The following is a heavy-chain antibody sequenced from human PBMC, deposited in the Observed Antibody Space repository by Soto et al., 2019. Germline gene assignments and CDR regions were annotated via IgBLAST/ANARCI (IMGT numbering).Heavy chain of an antibody. Sequence: ASVKVSCKASGYTFTGYYMHWVRQAPGQGLEWMGWINPNSGGTNYAQKFQGRVTITRDTSISTAYVELSRLRSDDTAVYYCARDSPPEWLRFYFDYWGQGTLVTVSS. V-gene: IGHV1-2*02. CDR1: GYTFTGYY. J-gene: IGHJ4*01. D-gene: IGHD5-12*01. CDR2: INPNSGGT. CDR3: ARDSPPEWLRFYFDY.